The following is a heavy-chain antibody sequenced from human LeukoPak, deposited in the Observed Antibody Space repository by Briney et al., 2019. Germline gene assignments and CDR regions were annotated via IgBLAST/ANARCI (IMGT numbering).Heavy chain of an antibody. D-gene: IGHD1-26*01. V-gene: IGHV4-4*09. J-gene: IGHJ2*01. CDR1: GASITSYY. CDR3: ARSPFVGGVGATSWYFDL. Sequence: PSETLSLTCTVSGASITSYYWTWIRQPPGKELEWIGNIYSSANINFNPSLKSRVTISLDASKSHFSLKRNSVSAADTAIYYCARSPFVGGVGATSWYFDLWGRGALVTVSS. CDR2: IYSSANI.